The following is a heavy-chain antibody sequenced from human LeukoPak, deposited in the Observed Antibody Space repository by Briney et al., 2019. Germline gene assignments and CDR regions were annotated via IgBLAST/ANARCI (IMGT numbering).Heavy chain of an antibody. CDR1: GFTFNDYY. CDR2: VSSSGNTR. D-gene: IGHD4-23*01. CDR3: AAGYGGDAETYYYYGMDV. Sequence: GGSLRLFCAASGFTFNDYYMSWIHQAPGKGLEWVSYVSSSGNTRYYADSVKGRFTISRDNAKNSLYLQMSSLRAEDTAVYYCAAGYGGDAETYYYYGMDVWGQGTTVTVSS. V-gene: IGHV3-11*01. J-gene: IGHJ6*02.